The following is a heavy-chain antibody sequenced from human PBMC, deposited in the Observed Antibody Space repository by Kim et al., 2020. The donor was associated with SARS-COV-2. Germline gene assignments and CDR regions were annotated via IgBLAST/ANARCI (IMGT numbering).Heavy chain of an antibody. V-gene: IGHV3-53*01. CDR2: IYSGGST. CDR1: VFTVSSNY. J-gene: IGHJ5*02. CDR3: ARATWVASWLDP. Sequence: GGSLRLSCAASVFTVSSNYMNWVRQAPGKGLEWVSIIYSGGSTHYADSVKGRFTISRDNSKNTLYLQMNSLRAEDTAVYFCARATWVASWLDPWGQGALVTVSS. D-gene: IGHD1-26*01.